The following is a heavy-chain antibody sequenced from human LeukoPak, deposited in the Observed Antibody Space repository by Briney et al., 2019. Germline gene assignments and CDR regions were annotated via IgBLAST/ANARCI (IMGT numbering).Heavy chain of an antibody. CDR2: IRSDASNQ. D-gene: IGHD1-1*01. J-gene: IGHJ4*02. CDR3: AKDWYNSLNYFDY. Sequence: GGSLRLSCAASAFTFSSYGMHWVRQAPCKGPEWVAFIRSDASNQYYADSVKGRFTISRDNSKSTLYLQMNSLRVDDTAVYYCAKDWYNSLNYFDYWGQGSLVTVSS. CDR1: AFTFSSYG. V-gene: IGHV3-30*02.